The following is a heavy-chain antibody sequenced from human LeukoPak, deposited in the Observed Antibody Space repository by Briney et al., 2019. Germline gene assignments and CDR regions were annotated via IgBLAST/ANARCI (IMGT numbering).Heavy chain of an antibody. V-gene: IGHV1-8*03. CDR3: ARWGTEGFDY. CDR1: GYTFTRYF. Sequence: ASVKVSCKASGYTFTRYFMHWVRQAPGQGLEWMGWMNPNSGNTGYAQKFQGRVTITRNTSISTAYMELSSLRSEDTAVYYCARWGTEGFDYWGQGTLVTVSS. J-gene: IGHJ4*02. CDR2: MNPNSGNT. D-gene: IGHD1-14*01.